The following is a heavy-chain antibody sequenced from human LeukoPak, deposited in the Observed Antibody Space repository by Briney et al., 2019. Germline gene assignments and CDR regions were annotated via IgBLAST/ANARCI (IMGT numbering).Heavy chain of an antibody. Sequence: PGGSLRLSCAASGFTFSSYAMSWVRQAPGEGLEWVSAISGSGGSTYYADSVKGRFTISRDNSKNTLYLQMNSLRAEDTAVYYCAKESNIVVVPAAIDTDAFDIWGQGTMVTVSS. V-gene: IGHV3-23*01. CDR3: AKESNIVVVPAAIDTDAFDI. CDR1: GFTFSSYA. D-gene: IGHD2-2*02. J-gene: IGHJ3*02. CDR2: ISGSGGST.